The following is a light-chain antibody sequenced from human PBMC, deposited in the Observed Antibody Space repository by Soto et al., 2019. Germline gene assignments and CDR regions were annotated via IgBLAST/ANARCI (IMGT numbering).Light chain of an antibody. J-gene: IGLJ2*01. Sequence: SYELTQPPSVSVAPGKTARIPCWGDNIGGHSVQWYQQKPGQAPVMVIYDDSDRPSGVPERFSGSNSGDAATLTIASVEAGDEADYFCQVWDSSRDPAIFGGGTKVTVL. CDR3: QVWDSSRDPAI. V-gene: IGLV3-21*04. CDR1: NIGGHS. CDR2: DDS.